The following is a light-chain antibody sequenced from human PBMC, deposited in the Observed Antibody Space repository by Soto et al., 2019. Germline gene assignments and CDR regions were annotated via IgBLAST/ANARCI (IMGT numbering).Light chain of an antibody. CDR2: EVS. CDR3: SSYSGSKRVYV. J-gene: IGLJ1*01. CDR1: SSDVGGYNY. V-gene: IGLV2-8*01. Sequence: QSALTQPPSASGSPGQSVTISCTGTSSDVGGYNYVSWYQQHPGKAPKLMIYEVSKRPSGVPDRFSGSKSGNTASLTVSGLQAEDEADYYFSSYSGSKRVYVFGTGTKLTVL.